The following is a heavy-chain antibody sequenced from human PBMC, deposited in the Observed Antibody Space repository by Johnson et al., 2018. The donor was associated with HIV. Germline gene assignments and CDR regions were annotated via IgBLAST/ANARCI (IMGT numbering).Heavy chain of an antibody. CDR1: GFTVSSNY. D-gene: IGHD3-9*01. V-gene: IGHV3-66*01. CDR3: ARDPYYDFLTGPRDAFDI. Sequence: VQLVESGGGLVQPGGSLRLSCAASGFTVSSNYMSWVRQAPGKGLEWVSVIYSGGSTYYADSVKGRFTISRDTSKNTLYLQMNSLRAEDTAVYYCARDPYYDFLTGPRDAFDIWGQGTMVTVSS. CDR2: IYSGGST. J-gene: IGHJ3*02.